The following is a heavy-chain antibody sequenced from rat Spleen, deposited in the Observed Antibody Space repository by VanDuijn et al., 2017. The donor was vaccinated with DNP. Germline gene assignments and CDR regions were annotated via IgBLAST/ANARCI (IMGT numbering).Heavy chain of an antibody. V-gene: IGHV5-31*01. CDR2: ISNTGDNT. J-gene: IGHJ2*01. CDR3: TRLVTIYFDY. Sequence: EVELVESGGGPVQPGRSLKLSCVASGFIFSNYWMTWIRQAPGKGLEWVASISNTGDNTYYSDSVKGRFSLSRDNAKSTLYLQVNSLRSEDTATYFCTRLVTIYFDYWGQGVMVTVSS. CDR1: GFIFSNYW. D-gene: IGHD4-4*01.